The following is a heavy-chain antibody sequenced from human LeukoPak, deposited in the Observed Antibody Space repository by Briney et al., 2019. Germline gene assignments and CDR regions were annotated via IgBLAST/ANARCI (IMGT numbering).Heavy chain of an antibody. J-gene: IGHJ4*02. Sequence: SETLSLTCTVSCASISSSTYYWGWIRQPPGKGLEWIGSIYSSGITYCNPSLKSRVTIFADTSKNQVSLQLSSVTAADTAVYYCAGRPAGYWGQGTLVTVSS. CDR2: IYSSGIT. V-gene: IGHV4-39*01. CDR3: AGRPAGY. CDR1: CASISSSTYY.